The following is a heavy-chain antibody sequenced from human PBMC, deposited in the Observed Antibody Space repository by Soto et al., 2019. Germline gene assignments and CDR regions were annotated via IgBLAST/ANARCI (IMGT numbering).Heavy chain of an antibody. CDR1: GFTFSTYW. Sequence: GGSLRLSCEASGFTFSTYWMHWVRQVPGKGLVWVSRINTDGSNTSYADSVKGRFTISRDNAENTLYLQRSSLRAEDTAVYYCARPGMAVASAGIRSYYYYMDVWGKGTTVTVSS. V-gene: IGHV3-74*01. CDR2: INTDGSNT. D-gene: IGHD6-19*01. J-gene: IGHJ6*03. CDR3: ARPGMAVASAGIRSYYYYMDV.